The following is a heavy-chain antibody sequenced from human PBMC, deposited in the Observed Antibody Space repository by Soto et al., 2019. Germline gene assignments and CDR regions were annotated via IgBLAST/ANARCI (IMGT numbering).Heavy chain of an antibody. J-gene: IGHJ6*02. V-gene: IGHV5-10-1*01. CDR2: IDPSDSYT. D-gene: IGHD3-3*01. CDR1: GYSFTSYW. Sequence: GESLKISCKGSGYSFTSYWISWVRQMPGKGLEWMGRIDPSDSYTNYSPSFQGHVTISADKSISTAYLQWSSLKASDTAMYYCARQLRFLDRYYYYGMDVWGQGTTVTVSS. CDR3: ARQLRFLDRYYYYGMDV.